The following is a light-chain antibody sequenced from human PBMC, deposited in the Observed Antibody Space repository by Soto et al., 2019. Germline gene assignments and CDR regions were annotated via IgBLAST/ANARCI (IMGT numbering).Light chain of an antibody. J-gene: IGKJ1*01. CDR1: QSVSGSY. CDR3: QQYASSPRT. V-gene: IGKV3-20*01. CDR2: DAS. Sequence: EIMLTQAPGTLSLSPGDRATLSFSASQSVSGSYLAWYQQKPGQAPRLLIYDASSRATGIPDRFSGSGSGTDFTLTISRLEPEDFAVYYCQQYASSPRTFGQGTKVDIK.